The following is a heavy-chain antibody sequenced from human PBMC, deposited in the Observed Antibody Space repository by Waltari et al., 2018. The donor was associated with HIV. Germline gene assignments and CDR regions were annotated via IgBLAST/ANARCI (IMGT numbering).Heavy chain of an antibody. CDR3: ATDSSSGY. CDR2: INHSGST. V-gene: IGHV4-34*01. D-gene: IGHD6-6*01. J-gene: IGHJ4*02. Sequence: QVQLQQWGAGLLKPSETLSLTCAVYGGSFSGYYWSWIRQPPGKGLEWFGEINHSGSTNYIPSLKSRVPISVDTPKNQFSLKLSSVTAADTAVYYCATDSSSGYWGQGTLVTVSS. CDR1: GGSFSGYY.